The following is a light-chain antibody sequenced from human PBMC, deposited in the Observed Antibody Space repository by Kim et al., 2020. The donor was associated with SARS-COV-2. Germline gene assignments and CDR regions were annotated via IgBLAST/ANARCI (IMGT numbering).Light chain of an antibody. J-gene: IGKJ1*01. CDR3: QQSHSPPCT. CDR1: QTVRSTY. Sequence: IVLTQSPGTLSLSPGERATLSCRASQTVRSTYLAWYQQKPGQAPRLLIHAVSRRATGIPDRFSGSGSGTDFNLTISRLEPEDFAVYYCQQSHSPPCTFGQGTKVDIK. V-gene: IGKV3-20*01. CDR2: AVS.